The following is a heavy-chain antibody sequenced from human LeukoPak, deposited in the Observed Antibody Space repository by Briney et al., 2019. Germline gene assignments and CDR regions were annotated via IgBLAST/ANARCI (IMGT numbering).Heavy chain of an antibody. CDR3: ARAEVLWFGESLKAENWFDP. CDR1: GGSISSGSYY. J-gene: IGHJ5*02. Sequence: SETLSLTCTVSGGSISSGSYYWSWIRQPAGKGLEWIGRIYTSGSTNYNPSLKSRVTISVDTSKNQFSLKLSSVTAADTAVYYCARAEVLWFGESLKAENWFDPWGQGTLVTVSS. D-gene: IGHD3-10*01. V-gene: IGHV4-61*02. CDR2: IYTSGST.